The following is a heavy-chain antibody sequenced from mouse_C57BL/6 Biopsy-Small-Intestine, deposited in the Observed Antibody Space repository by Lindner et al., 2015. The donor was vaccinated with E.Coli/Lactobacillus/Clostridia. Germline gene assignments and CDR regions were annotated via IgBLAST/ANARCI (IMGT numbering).Heavy chain of an antibody. CDR1: GYTSTDYY. D-gene: IGHD2-1*01. J-gene: IGHJ2*01. Sequence: VQLQESGPELVKPGASVKMSCKASGYTSTDYYIHWVKQSHGKTLEWIGYIYPNNGGNGNNQKFKGKATLTVDKSSSTAYMELRSLTSEDSAVYYCARHGNYFDYWGQGTTLTVSS. V-gene: IGHV1-34*01. CDR3: ARHGNYFDY. CDR2: IYPNNGGN.